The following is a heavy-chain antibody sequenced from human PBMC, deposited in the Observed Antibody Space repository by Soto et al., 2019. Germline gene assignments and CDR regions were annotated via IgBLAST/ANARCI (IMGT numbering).Heavy chain of an antibody. D-gene: IGHD4-17*01. J-gene: IGHJ4*02. V-gene: IGHV4-34*01. Sequence: SETLSLTCAVYGGSFSGYYWSWIRQPPGKGLEWIGEINHSGSTNYNPSLKSRVTISVDTSKNQFSLKLSSVTAADTAVYYCARATVTTKRVLFYFDYWGQGTLVTVSS. CDR3: ARATVTTKRVLFYFDY. CDR2: INHSGST. CDR1: GGSFSGYY.